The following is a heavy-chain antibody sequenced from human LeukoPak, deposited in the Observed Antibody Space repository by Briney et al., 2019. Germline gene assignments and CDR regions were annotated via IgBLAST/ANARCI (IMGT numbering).Heavy chain of an antibody. CDR1: GFTFSSYA. CDR2: ISYDGSNK. CDR3: ASTQQQLHV. D-gene: IGHD6-13*01. V-gene: IGHV3-30*01. J-gene: IGHJ4*02. Sequence: GGSLRLSCAASGFTFSSYAMHWVRQAPGKGLEWVAVISYDGSNKYYADSVKGRFTISRDNSKNTLYLQMNSLRAGDTAVYYCASTQQQLHVWGQGTLVTVSS.